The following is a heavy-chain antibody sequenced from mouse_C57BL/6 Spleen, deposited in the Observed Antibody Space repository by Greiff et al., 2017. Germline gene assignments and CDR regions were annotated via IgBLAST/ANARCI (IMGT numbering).Heavy chain of an antibody. CDR1: GFSLTSYG. J-gene: IGHJ2*01. CDR3: AKTSGYYGSSYYFDY. V-gene: IGHV2-5*01. D-gene: IGHD1-1*01. CDR2: IWRGGST. Sequence: QVQLQQSGPGLVQPSQSLSITCTVSGFSLTSYGVHWVRQSPGKGLEWLGVIWRGGSTDYNAAFMSRLSITKDNSKSQVFFKMNSLQADDTAIYYCAKTSGYYGSSYYFDYWGQGTTLTVSS.